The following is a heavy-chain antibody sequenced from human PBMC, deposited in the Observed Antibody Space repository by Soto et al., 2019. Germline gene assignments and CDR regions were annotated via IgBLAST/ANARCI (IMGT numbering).Heavy chain of an antibody. Sequence: GASVKVSCKASGYTFTGYYMHWVRQAPGQGLEWMGWINPNSGGTNYAQTFQGWVTMTRDTSISTAYMELSRLRSDDTAVYYCARDTAAASGYYYGMDVWGQGTTVTVSS. CDR1: GYTFTGYY. J-gene: IGHJ6*02. CDR2: INPNSGGT. D-gene: IGHD2-2*01. CDR3: ARDTAAASGYYYGMDV. V-gene: IGHV1-2*04.